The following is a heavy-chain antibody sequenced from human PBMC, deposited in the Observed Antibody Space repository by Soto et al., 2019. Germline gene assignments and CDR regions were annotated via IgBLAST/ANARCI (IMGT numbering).Heavy chain of an antibody. CDR2: IYYSGST. Sequence: SETLSLTCTVSGGSISSSSYYWGWIRQPPGKGPEWIGSIYYSGSTYYNPSLKSRVTISVDTSKNQFSLKLSSVTAADTAVYYCARHDIAAAGGSCFDYWGQGTLVTAPQ. CDR3: ARHDIAAAGGSCFDY. D-gene: IGHD6-13*01. CDR1: GGSISSSSYY. J-gene: IGHJ4*02. V-gene: IGHV4-39*01.